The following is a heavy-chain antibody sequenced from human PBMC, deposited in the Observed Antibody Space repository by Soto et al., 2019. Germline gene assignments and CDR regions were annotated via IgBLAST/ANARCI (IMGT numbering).Heavy chain of an antibody. Sequence: PSETLSLTCTVSGGSISSYYWSWIRQPPGKGLEWIGYIYYSGSTNYNPSLKSRVTISVDTSKNQFSLKLSSVTAADTAVYYCARAVEMATIRYYFDYWGQGTLVTVYS. CDR1: GGSISSYY. J-gene: IGHJ4*02. D-gene: IGHD5-12*01. CDR3: ARAVEMATIRYYFDY. V-gene: IGHV4-59*01. CDR2: IYYSGST.